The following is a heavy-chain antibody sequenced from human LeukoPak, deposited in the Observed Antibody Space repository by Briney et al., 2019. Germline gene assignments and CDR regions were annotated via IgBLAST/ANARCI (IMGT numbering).Heavy chain of an antibody. CDR3: ARVGWLVGFDY. D-gene: IGHD6-19*01. CDR2: IYTSGST. V-gene: IGHV4-61*02. CDR1: GGSISSGSYY. Sequence: PSQTLSLTCTVSGGSISSGSYYWSWIRQPAGKGLEWIGRIYTSGSTNYNPSLKSRVIMSVDTSKNQFSLKLSSVTAADTAVYYCARVGWLVGFDYWGQGTLVTVSS. J-gene: IGHJ4*02.